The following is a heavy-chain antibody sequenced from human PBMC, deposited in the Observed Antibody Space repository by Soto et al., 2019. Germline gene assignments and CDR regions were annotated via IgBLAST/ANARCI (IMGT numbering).Heavy chain of an antibody. J-gene: IGHJ5*02. Sequence: SLRLSCAASGFTFSDYYMSWIRQAPGKGLEWVSYISSSSSYTNYADSVKGRFTISRGNAKNSLYLQMNSLRAEDTAVYYCARVQRGEYDFWSGYYLWFDPWGQGTLVTVSS. CDR3: ARVQRGEYDFWSGYYLWFDP. V-gene: IGHV3-11*05. D-gene: IGHD3-3*01. CDR1: GFTFSDYY. CDR2: ISSSSSYT.